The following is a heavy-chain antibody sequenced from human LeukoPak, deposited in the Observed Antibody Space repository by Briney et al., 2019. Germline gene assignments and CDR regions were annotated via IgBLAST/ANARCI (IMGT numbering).Heavy chain of an antibody. J-gene: IGHJ4*02. V-gene: IGHV3-30*18. Sequence: PGGSLRLSCAASGFTFSSYGMHWVRQAPGKGLEWVAIISYDGSNKYYADSMKGRFTISRDNSKNTLYLQMNSLRAEDTAVYYCAKELRRITMVRVQTTPADYWGQGTLVTVSS. CDR1: GFTFSSYG. CDR2: ISYDGSNK. CDR3: AKELRRITMVRVQTTPADY. D-gene: IGHD3-10*01.